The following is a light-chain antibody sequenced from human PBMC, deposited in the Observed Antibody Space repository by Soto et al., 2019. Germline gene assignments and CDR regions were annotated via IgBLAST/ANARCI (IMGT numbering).Light chain of an antibody. CDR2: GVS. Sequence: EIVMTQAPGTLSVSRGERATLSCRASQSINKNLAWYQQKPGRAPRLLIYGVSTRASGIPARFSGSGSETEFTLTISSLQSEDFAVYYCQQYDNWPPYTFGQGTKVDIK. CDR1: QSINKN. V-gene: IGKV3-15*01. J-gene: IGKJ2*01. CDR3: QQYDNWPPYT.